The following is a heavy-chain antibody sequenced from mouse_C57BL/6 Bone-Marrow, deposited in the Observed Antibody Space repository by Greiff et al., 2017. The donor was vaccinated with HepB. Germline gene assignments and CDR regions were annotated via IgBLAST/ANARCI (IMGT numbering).Heavy chain of an antibody. CDR2: IHPNSGST. J-gene: IGHJ2*01. V-gene: IGHV1-64*01. D-gene: IGHD2-4*01. Sequence: VQLQQPGAELVKPGASVKLSCKASGYTFTSYWMHWVKQRPGQGLEWIGMIHPNSGSTNYNEKFKSKATLTVDKSSSTAYMQLSSLTSEDSAVYYCAREIYYDYDVDYWGQGTTLTGSS. CDR3: AREIYYDYDVDY. CDR1: GYTFTSYW.